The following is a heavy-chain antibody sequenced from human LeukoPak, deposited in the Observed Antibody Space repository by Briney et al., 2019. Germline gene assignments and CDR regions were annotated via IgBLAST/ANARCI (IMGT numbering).Heavy chain of an antibody. V-gene: IGHV4-34*01. CDR1: GGSFSGYY. D-gene: IGHD3-16*01. J-gene: IGHJ4*02. CDR2: INHSGST. Sequence: SETPSLTCAVYGGSFSGYYWSWIRQPPGKGLEWIGEINHSGSTNYNPSLKSRVTISVDTSKNQFSLKLSSVTAADTAVYYCARPRMRGSFDYWGQGTLVTVSS. CDR3: ARPRMRGSFDY.